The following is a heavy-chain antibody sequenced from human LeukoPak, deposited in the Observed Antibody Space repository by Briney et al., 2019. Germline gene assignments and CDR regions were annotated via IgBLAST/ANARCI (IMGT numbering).Heavy chain of an antibody. V-gene: IGHV4-59*11. D-gene: IGHD5-24*01. CDR3: ARDRNYLFDY. J-gene: IGHJ4*02. CDR2: IYYNGNT. Sequence: SETLSLTCTVSGGYIGSQYWSWIRQPPGKGLEWIGYIYYNGNTDYNPSLKSRVTISVDTSKNQFSLKLTSVTAADTAVYYCARDRNYLFDYWGQGTLVTVSS. CDR1: GGYIGSQY.